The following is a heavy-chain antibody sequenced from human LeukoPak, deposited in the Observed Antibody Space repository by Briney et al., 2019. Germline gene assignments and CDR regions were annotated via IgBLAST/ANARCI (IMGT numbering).Heavy chain of an antibody. CDR3: ASTASLSY. J-gene: IGHJ4*02. CDR2: IKQDASEE. Sequence: GGSLRLSCAASGFSFSSYWMTWVRQAPGKGLEWVANIKQDASEEHYVDSVKGRFTISRDNAKSSLYLQLNSLRVEDTALYFCASTASLSYWCQGTLVTVSS. V-gene: IGHV3-7*01. D-gene: IGHD6-6*01. CDR1: GFSFSSYW.